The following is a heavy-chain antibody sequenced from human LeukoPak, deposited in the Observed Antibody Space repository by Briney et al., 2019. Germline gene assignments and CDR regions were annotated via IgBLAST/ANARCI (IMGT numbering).Heavy chain of an antibody. D-gene: IGHD3-3*01. CDR1: GGSISSGGYY. CDR3: ARGQVKVYYDFWSGYSNWFDP. J-gene: IGHJ5*02. Sequence: SETLSLTCAVSGGSISSGGYYWSWIRQHPGKGLEWIGYIYYSGSTYYNPSLKSRVTISVDTSKNQFSLKLSSVTAADTAVYYCARGQVKVYYDFWSGYSNWFDPWGQGTLVTVSS. V-gene: IGHV4-31*11. CDR2: IYYSGST.